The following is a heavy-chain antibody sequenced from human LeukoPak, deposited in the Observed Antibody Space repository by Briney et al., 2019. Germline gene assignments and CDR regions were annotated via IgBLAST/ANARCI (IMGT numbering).Heavy chain of an antibody. CDR2: IFYSGST. CDR1: GGSISSSSYY. J-gene: IGHJ4*02. Sequence: SETLPLTCTVSGGSISSSSYYWGWIRQPPGKGLEWIGSIFYSGSTYYNPSVKSRVTISVDTSKNQFSLKLSSVTAADTAVFYCARLAVAGYYYFDYWGQGTLVTVSS. V-gene: IGHV4-39*01. D-gene: IGHD6-19*01. CDR3: ARLAVAGYYYFDY.